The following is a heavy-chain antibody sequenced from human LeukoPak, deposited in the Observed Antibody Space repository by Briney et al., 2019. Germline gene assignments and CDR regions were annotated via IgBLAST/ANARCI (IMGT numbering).Heavy chain of an antibody. CDR1: GFTVSSNY. CDR2: IYSGGST. J-gene: IGHJ4*02. Sequence: GGSLRLSCAASGFTVSSNYMSWVRQAPGKGLEWVSVIYSGGSTYYADSVKGRFTISRDNSKNTLYLQMNSLRAEDTAVYYRARNRYSGSYPPDYWGQGTLVTVSS. D-gene: IGHD1-26*01. V-gene: IGHV3-53*01. CDR3: ARNRYSGSYPPDY.